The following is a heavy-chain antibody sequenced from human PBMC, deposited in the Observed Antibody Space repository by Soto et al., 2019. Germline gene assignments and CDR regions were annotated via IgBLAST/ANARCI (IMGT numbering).Heavy chain of an antibody. J-gene: IGHJ4*02. D-gene: IGHD1-1*01. V-gene: IGHV1-8*01. CDR1: GYTFTSYD. CDR2: MNPNSGNT. CDR3: ARATLEPRYAIPSPDY. Sequence: GASVKVSCKASGYTFTSYDINWVRQATGQGLEWMGWMNPNSGNTGYAQKFQGRVTMTRNTSISTAYMELSSLRSEDTAVYYCARATLEPRYAIPSPDYWGQGTLVTVSS.